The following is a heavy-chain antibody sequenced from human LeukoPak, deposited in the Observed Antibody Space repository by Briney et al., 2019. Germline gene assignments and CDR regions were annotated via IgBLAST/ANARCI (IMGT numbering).Heavy chain of an antibody. J-gene: IGHJ4*02. Sequence: PGGSLRLSCAASGFTFTTYWMTWVRQAPGKGLEWLANIRQDGGATYYAASVKGRFTISRDNAKNSLYLQMHSLGADDTAVYYCATSLDTAGGPYWGQGTLVTVSS. CDR2: IRQDGGAT. CDR1: GFTFTTYW. CDR3: ATSLDTAGGPY. V-gene: IGHV3-7*01. D-gene: IGHD5-18*01.